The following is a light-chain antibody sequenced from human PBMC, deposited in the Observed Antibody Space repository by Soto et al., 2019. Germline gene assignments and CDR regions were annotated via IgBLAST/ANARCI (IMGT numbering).Light chain of an antibody. CDR3: QQYNSYSWT. Sequence: DIQMTQSPSTLSASVGDRVTITCRASQTITRWMACYQQKPGKAPKLLIYDASTLESGVPSRFSGSRSGTEFTLTISSLQPDDFATYYCQQYNSYSWTFGQGTKV. CDR1: QTITRW. V-gene: IGKV1-5*01. CDR2: DAS. J-gene: IGKJ1*01.